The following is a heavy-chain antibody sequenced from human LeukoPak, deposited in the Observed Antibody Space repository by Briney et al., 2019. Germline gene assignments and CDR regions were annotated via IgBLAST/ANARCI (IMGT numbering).Heavy chain of an antibody. CDR2: INWNGGST. V-gene: IGHV3-20*04. CDR3: ARRERYSSSSGVDY. Sequence: GGSLRLSCAASGFTFDDYGMSWVRQAPGKGLEWVSGINWNGGSTGYADSVKGRFTISRDNAKNSPYLQMNSLRAEDTALYYCARRERYSSSSGVDYWGQGTLVTVSS. CDR1: GFTFDDYG. J-gene: IGHJ4*02. D-gene: IGHD6-6*01.